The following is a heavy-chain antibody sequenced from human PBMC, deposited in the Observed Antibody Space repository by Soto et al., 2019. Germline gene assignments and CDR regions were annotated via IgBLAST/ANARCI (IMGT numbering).Heavy chain of an antibody. J-gene: IGHJ5*02. CDR1: GYTFTAYG. V-gene: IGHV1-3*04. D-gene: IGHD3-3*01. CDR2: INTGNGHT. Sequence: ASVKVSCKASGYTFTAYGIHWVRRAPGQRLEWMGWINTGNGHTKYSQKFQGRVTITRDTSARTAYMELNSLRSEDTAVYYCASRGYDFWSGLDPWGQGTLVTVS. CDR3: ASRGYDFWSGLDP.